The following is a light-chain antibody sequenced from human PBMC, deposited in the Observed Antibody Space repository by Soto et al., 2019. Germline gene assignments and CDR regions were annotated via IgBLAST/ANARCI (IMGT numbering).Light chain of an antibody. Sequence: EIVLTQSPATLPLSPGERATLSCRASQSVSSYLAWYQQKPGQAPRLLIYDASNRATGITARFSGSGSGTDFTLTISSLEPEDFAVYYCHYRSNWPHPFGQGTTLELK. CDR1: QSVSSY. V-gene: IGKV3-11*01. CDR3: HYRSNWPHP. J-gene: IGKJ5*01. CDR2: DAS.